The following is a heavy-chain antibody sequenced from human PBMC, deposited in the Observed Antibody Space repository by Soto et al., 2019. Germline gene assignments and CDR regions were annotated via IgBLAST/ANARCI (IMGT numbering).Heavy chain of an antibody. V-gene: IGHV1-18*01. CDR1: GYTFTSYG. CDR2: ISAYNGNT. Sequence: VSSVKGSCKASGYTFTSYGISWVGQAPGQGLDGMGWISAYNGNTNYAQKLQGRVTMTTDTSTSTAYMELRSLRSDDTAVYYCARAPNSGGDYWGQGTLVTAPQ. CDR3: ARAPNSGGDY. J-gene: IGHJ4*02. D-gene: IGHD3-10*01.